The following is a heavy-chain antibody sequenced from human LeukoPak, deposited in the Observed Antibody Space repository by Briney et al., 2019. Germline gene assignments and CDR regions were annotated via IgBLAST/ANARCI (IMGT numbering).Heavy chain of an antibody. CDR1: GGSISSGGYY. V-gene: IGHV4-30-2*01. CDR2: IYHSGST. J-gene: IGHJ4*02. CDR3: ARRPDSFGDYYFDY. Sequence: SQTLSLTCTVSGGSISSGGYYWSWIRQPPGKGLEWIGYIYHSGSTYYNPSLKSRVTISVDTSKNQFSLKLSSVTAADTAVYYCARRPDSFGDYYFDYWGQGTLVTVSS. D-gene: IGHD4-17*01.